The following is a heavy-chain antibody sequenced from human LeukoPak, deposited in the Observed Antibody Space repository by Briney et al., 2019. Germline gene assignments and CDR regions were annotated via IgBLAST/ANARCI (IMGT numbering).Heavy chain of an antibody. CDR2: ISSSGKTK. Sequence: GGSLRLSCAASGFTFSGYEMNWVRQAPGKGLEWVSYISSSGKTKFYADSVKGRFTISRDNAKNSLYLQMNSLRVEDTAVYYCVRGLARVVVVAATGLDPWGQGTLVTVSS. V-gene: IGHV3-48*03. CDR3: VRGLARVVVVAATGLDP. CDR1: GFTFSGYE. J-gene: IGHJ5*02. D-gene: IGHD2-15*01.